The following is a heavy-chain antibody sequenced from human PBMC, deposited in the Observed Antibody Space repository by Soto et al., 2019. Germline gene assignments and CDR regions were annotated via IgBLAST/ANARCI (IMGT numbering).Heavy chain of an antibody. V-gene: IGHV4-39*01. J-gene: IGHJ5*02. CDR3: ATRNWFDP. CDR1: GGSISSTSYH. Sequence: SQTLSLTCTVSGGSISSTSYHWGWIRQPPGKGLEWIGSIYYSGSTYYNPSPKSRVTISVDTSKNQFSLKLSSVTAADTAVYYCATRNWFDPWGQGTLVTVSS. CDR2: IYYSGST.